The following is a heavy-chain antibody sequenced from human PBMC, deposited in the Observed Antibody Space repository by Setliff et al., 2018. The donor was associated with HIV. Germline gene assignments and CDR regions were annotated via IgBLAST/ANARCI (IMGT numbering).Heavy chain of an antibody. CDR3: ARGRTTLTDAFDI. CDR1: GGSISSSDW. Sequence: SETLSLTCAVSGGSISSSDWWNWVRQPPGKGLEWIGKIHHSGTTDYNLSPKSRVSISIDKAKNQFSLKVMAVTAADTAVYYCARGRTTLTDAFDIWGLGTTVTVSS. V-gene: IGHV4-4*02. D-gene: IGHD4-17*01. J-gene: IGHJ3*02. CDR2: IHHSGTT.